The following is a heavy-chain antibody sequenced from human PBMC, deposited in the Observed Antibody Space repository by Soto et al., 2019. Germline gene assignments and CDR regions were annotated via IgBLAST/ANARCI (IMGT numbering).Heavy chain of an antibody. D-gene: IGHD1-26*01. CDR1: GYTFTSYG. Sequence: ASVKVSCKASGYTFTSYGISWVRQAPGQGLEWMGWISAYNGNTNYAQKLQGRVTMTTDTSTSTAYMELRSLRSDDTAVYYCARDLYGGSYSEAYYYGMDVWGQGTTVTVS. CDR2: ISAYNGNT. V-gene: IGHV1-18*01. CDR3: ARDLYGGSYSEAYYYGMDV. J-gene: IGHJ6*02.